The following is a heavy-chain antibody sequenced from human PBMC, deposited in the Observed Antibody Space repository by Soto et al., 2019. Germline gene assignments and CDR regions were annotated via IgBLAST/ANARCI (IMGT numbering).Heavy chain of an antibody. CDR2: LTWDGGTT. CDR3: AKVKRKYTSTSAVDFAS. D-gene: IGHD2-2*01. V-gene: IGHV3-43*01. Sequence: GGSLRLSCVVSGFTFDEYSMYWVRQPPGKGLEWISLLTWDGGTTYYADSVKGRFTISRDSGKGSLFLQMDSLRTEDTALYYCAKVKRKYTSTSAVDFASWGQGTLVTVPS. CDR1: GFTFDEYS. J-gene: IGHJ4*02.